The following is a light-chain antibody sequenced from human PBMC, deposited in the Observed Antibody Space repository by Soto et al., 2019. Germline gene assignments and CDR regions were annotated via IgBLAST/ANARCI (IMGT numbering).Light chain of an antibody. V-gene: IGKV3-15*01. Sequence: SVVTQSPAPLPLSPGERATPSXRASHSRIMNLSWYQQKPGXAPRXXXYGXSTRDTGIPARLSGSGSGTEFTPTISSRQSEDFAFYYCHQYNSGTRTFGQGTKVDIK. CDR3: HQYNSGTRT. CDR1: HSRIMN. CDR2: GXS. J-gene: IGKJ1*01.